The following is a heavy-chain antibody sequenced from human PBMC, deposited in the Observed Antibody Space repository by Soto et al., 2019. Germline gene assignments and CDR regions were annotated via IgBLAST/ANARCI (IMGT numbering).Heavy chain of an antibody. CDR2: IWYDGSNK. CDR1: GFTFSSYG. V-gene: IGHV3-33*01. CDR3: ARDIAMIVVSYYYGMDV. J-gene: IGHJ6*02. D-gene: IGHD3-22*01. Sequence: GESLKSSCAASGFTFSSYGMHLVRQAPGTELEWVAVIWYDGSNKYYADSVKGLFTISRDNSKNTLYLQMNSLRAEDTAVYYCARDIAMIVVSYYYGMDVWGQGTTVTVSS.